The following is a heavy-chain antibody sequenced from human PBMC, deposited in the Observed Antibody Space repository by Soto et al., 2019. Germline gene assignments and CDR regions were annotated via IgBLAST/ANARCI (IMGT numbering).Heavy chain of an antibody. D-gene: IGHD3-3*01. Sequence: ASVKVSWKFSGYTVSELSMHWLRQAHGKGLEWMGGFDPEDGETIYAQKFQGRVTMTEDTSTDTAYMELSSLRSEDTAVYYCAPLFRSGQYNLFAPWVQGTLVTVSS. CDR2: FDPEDGET. V-gene: IGHV1-24*01. CDR1: GYTVSELS. J-gene: IGHJ5*02. CDR3: APLFRSGQYNLFAP.